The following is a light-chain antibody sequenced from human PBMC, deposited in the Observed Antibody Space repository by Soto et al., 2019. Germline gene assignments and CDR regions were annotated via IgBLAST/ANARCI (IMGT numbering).Light chain of an antibody. CDR2: AAS. J-gene: IGKJ1*01. Sequence: DIHLTQSPSFLYASVGDRGTITCRASQGIRSYVAWYQQKPGKAPKLLRDAASPLQRVGPSRFSGSGSGTEFTLTISSLQPEDFATYYRQQLKRDPRTFGQGTKVDNK. V-gene: IGKV1-9*01. CDR3: QQLKRDPRT. CDR1: QGIRSY.